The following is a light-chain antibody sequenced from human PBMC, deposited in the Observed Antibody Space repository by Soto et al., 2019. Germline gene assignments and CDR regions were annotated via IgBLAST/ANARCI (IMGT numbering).Light chain of an antibody. CDR3: QQYMNWPPWT. CDR1: LTVSRN. V-gene: IGKV3-15*01. CDR2: GAS. Sequence: ETVMTQSPGTLSVAPGETATLSCRASLTVSRNLAWYQQKPGQAPRLLIYGASTRATGIPDRFSGSGAGTEFTLTISSLQTEDSAIYYCQQYMNWPPWTFGQGTRVEIK. J-gene: IGKJ1*01.